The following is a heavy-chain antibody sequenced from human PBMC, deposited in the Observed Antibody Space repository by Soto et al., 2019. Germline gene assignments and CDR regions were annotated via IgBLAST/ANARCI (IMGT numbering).Heavy chain of an antibody. V-gene: IGHV3-9*01. CDR1: GFTFDDYA. D-gene: IGHD3-10*01. J-gene: IGHJ4*02. CDR2: ISWNGAAT. CDR3: ANLPLYGSGFDC. Sequence: EAQLVESGGGLVQPGRSLRLSCVASGFTFDDYAIHWVRQAPGKGLEWVSGISWNGAATGYADSVKGRFTLSRDNAKKALYLQMSSLRTEDTAIYYCANLPLYGSGFDCWGQGTLVTVSS.